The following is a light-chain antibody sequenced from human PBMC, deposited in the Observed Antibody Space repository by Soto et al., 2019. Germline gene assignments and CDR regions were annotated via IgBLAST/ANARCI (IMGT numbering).Light chain of an antibody. CDR2: GNS. CDR1: SSNIGAGYD. Sequence: QAVVTQPPSESGAPGQRVTISCTGSSSNIGAGYDVHWYQQLPGTAPKLLIYGNSNRPSGVPDRFSGSKSGTSASLAITGLQADDEADYYCQSYDSSVTLRVFGTGTKLTVL. CDR3: QSYDSSVTLRV. V-gene: IGLV1-40*01. J-gene: IGLJ1*01.